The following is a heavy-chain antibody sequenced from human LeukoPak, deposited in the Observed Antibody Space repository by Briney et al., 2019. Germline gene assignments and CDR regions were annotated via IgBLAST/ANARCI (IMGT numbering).Heavy chain of an antibody. D-gene: IGHD1-26*01. CDR2: ISYDGSNK. V-gene: IGHV3-30*18. CDR3: AKLPLGGSYYDY. CDR1: GFTFSSYG. J-gene: IGHJ4*02. Sequence: GGSLGLSCAASGFTFSSYGMHWVRQAPGKGLEWVAVISYDGSNKYYADSVKGRFTISRDNSKNTLYLQMNSLRAEDTAVYYCAKLPLGGSYYDYWGQGTLVTVSS.